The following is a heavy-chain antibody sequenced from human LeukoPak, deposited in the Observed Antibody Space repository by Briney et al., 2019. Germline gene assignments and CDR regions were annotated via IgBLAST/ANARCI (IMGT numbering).Heavy chain of an antibody. Sequence: SETLSLTCAVYGGSFSGYYWSWIRQPPGKGLEWIGEINHSGSTNYNPSLKSRVTISVATSKNQFSLKLSSVTAADTAVYYCARGGYCSSTSCYNWFDPWGQGTLVTVSS. CDR1: GGSFSGYY. CDR2: INHSGST. V-gene: IGHV4-34*01. CDR3: ARGGYCSSTSCYNWFDP. J-gene: IGHJ5*02. D-gene: IGHD2-2*01.